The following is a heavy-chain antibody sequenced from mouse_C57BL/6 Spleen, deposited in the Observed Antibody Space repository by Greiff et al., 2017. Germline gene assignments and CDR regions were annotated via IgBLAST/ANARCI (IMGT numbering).Heavy chain of an antibody. Sequence: VKLVESGPGLVAPSQSLSITCTVSGFSLTSYGVHWVRQPPGKGLEWLVVIWSDGSTTYNSALKSRLSISKDNSKSQVFLKMNSLQTDDTAMYYCARLGGSDYYAMDYWGQGTSAPVSS. CDR2: IWSDGST. CDR1: GFSLTSYG. V-gene: IGHV2-6*03. D-gene: IGHD1-1*02. J-gene: IGHJ4*01. CDR3: ARLGGSDYYAMDY.